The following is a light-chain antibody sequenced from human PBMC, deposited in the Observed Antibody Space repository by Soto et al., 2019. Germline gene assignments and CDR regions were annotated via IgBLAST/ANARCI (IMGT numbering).Light chain of an antibody. CDR1: QSVSTT. J-gene: IGKJ1*01. V-gene: IGKV3-15*01. CDR2: GAS. CDR3: HQRQSWPRT. Sequence: EIVMKQSQATLSLSPGQRASLSCRASQSVSTTVAWYHQKHGQAPRILVYGASTRATGIPARFSGSVAGTDGTITISDVKPEDGSLYYCHQRQSWPRTFGQGTKVDIK.